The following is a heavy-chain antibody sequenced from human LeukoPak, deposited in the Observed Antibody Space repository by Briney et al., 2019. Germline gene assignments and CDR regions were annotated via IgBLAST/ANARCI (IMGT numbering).Heavy chain of an antibody. J-gene: IGHJ3*02. V-gene: IGHV3-30-3*01. Sequence: GGSLRLSCAASGFTFRSYAVHWVRQAPGKGLEWVAVISYEGSNKYYADSVXGRFTISRDNSKNTLYLQMNSLRPEDTAVYYCAXDPVAVAGTYAFDIWGQGTMVTVSS. CDR3: AXDPVAVAGTYAFDI. D-gene: IGHD6-19*01. CDR2: ISYEGSNK. CDR1: GFTFRSYA.